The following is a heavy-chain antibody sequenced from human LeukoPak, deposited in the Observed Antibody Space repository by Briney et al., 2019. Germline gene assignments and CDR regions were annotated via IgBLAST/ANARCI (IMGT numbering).Heavy chain of an antibody. CDR3: ARESKAVAAAGTTGY. CDR2: IYSGGSI. V-gene: IGHV3-53*01. J-gene: IGHJ4*02. Sequence: GGSLRLSCAASGFTVSSNYMSWVRQAPGKGLEWVSVIYSGGSIYYADSVKGRFTISRDNSKNTLYLQMNSLRAEDTAVYYCARESKAVAAAGTTGYWGQGTLVTVSS. D-gene: IGHD6-13*01. CDR1: GFTVSSNY.